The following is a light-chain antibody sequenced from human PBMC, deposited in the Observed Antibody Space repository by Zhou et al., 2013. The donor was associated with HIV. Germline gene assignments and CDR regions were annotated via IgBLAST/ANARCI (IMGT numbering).Light chain of an antibody. Sequence: DIVMTQTPLSLSVTPGQPASISCKSSQSLLHSDGKTHLCWYLQKSGQPPQLLIYEVSKRFTGVSDRFSGSGSGTDFTLTISRVEAEDVGDYYCMQALQIPRTFGQGTKVEIK. CDR2: EVS. V-gene: IGKV2D-29*01. J-gene: IGKJ1*01. CDR1: QSLLHSDGKTH. CDR3: MQALQIPRT.